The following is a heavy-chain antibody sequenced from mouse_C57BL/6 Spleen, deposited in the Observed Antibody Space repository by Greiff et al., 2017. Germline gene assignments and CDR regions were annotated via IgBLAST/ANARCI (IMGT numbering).Heavy chain of an antibody. CDR3: TRNYSNY. J-gene: IGHJ2*01. CDR1: GYTFTDYE. V-gene: IGHV1-15*01. CDR2: IDPETGGT. D-gene: IGHD2-5*01. Sequence: VKLQESGAELVRPGASVTLSCKASGYTFTDYEMHWVKQTPVHGLEWIGAIDPETGGTAYNQKFKGKAILTADKSSSTAYMELRSLTSEDSAVYYCTRNYSNYWGQGTTLTVSS.